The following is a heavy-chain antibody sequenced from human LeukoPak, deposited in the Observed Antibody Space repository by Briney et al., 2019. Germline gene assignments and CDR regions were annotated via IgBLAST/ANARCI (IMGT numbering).Heavy chain of an antibody. CDR3: ARGFRGEFDY. J-gene: IGHJ4*02. Sequence: SVKVSCKASGGTFSSYAISWVRQAPGQGLEWMGGIIPIFGTANYAQKFQGRVTITTDESTSTAYMELNSLRAEDTAVYYCARGFRGEFDYWGQGTLVTVSS. CDR1: GGTFSSYA. CDR2: IIPIFGTA. D-gene: IGHD3-10*01. V-gene: IGHV1-69*05.